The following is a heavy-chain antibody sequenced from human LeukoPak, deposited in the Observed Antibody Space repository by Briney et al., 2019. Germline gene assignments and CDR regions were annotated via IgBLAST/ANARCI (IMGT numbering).Heavy chain of an antibody. CDR1: GFTFSTYS. CDR3: ARAWDCDSGGYYFGY. J-gene: IGHJ4*02. V-gene: IGHV3-48*02. D-gene: IGHD3-22*01. CDR2: ISSTSSTI. Sequence: GGSLRLSCAASGFTFSTYSMNWVRQAPGKGLEWVSYISSTSSTIYYADSVKGRLTISRDNAKNSLYLQMNSLRDEDTAVYYCARAWDCDSGGYYFGYRGQGTLVTVSS.